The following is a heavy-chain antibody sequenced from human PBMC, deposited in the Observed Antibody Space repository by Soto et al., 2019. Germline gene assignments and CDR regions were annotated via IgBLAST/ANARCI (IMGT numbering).Heavy chain of an antibody. CDR1: DFRISGPYY. D-gene: IGHD2-21*01. J-gene: IGHJ6*02. Sequence: KPSETLSLTCVVSDFRISGPYYWGWLRQPPGKGLEWIGTISDSGTTYYSPSLTSRVSLSVDTPKNRFSLRLASVTAADTAMYSCARMNMVIRESDHFGVDVWGRGTTVTVSS. CDR2: ISDSGTT. CDR3: ARMNMVIRESDHFGVDV. V-gene: IGHV4-38-2*01.